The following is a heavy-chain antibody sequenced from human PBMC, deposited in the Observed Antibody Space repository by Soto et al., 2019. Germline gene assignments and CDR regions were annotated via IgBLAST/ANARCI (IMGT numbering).Heavy chain of an antibody. CDR1: GFTFSSYW. D-gene: IGHD4-17*01. V-gene: IGHV3-7*01. CDR2: IKQDGSEK. J-gene: IGHJ3*02. Sequence: EVQLVESGGGLVQPGGSLRLSCAASGFTFSSYWMSWVRQAPGKGLEWVANIKQDGSEKYYVDSVKGRFTISRDNAKNSLYLQMNSLRAEDTALYYCARRVKTVTTRSVAFDIWGQGTMVTVSS. CDR3: ARRVKTVTTRSVAFDI.